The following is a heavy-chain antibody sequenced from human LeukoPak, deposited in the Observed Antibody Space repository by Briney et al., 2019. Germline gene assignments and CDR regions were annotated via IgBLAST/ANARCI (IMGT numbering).Heavy chain of an antibody. D-gene: IGHD1-7*01. CDR1: GFTFSSYG. J-gene: IGHJ4*02. Sequence: GGSLRLSCAAPGFTFSSYGMHWVRQAPGKGLEWVALIWYDGSNKYYPDSVKGRFTISRDNSKNTVYLQMNSLRAEDTAVYYCARDANYYFDSWGQGTLVTVSS. V-gene: IGHV3-33*01. CDR2: IWYDGSNK. CDR3: ARDANYYFDS.